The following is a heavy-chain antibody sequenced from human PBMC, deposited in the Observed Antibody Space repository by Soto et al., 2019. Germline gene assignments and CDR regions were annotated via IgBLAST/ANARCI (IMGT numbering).Heavy chain of an antibody. J-gene: IGHJ4*02. CDR1: GFSLSTNGVG. CDR2: IYWDDDK. D-gene: IGHD3-10*01. Sequence: QITLKESGPPLVKPTQTLTLACDFSGFSLSTNGVGVDWIRQPPGKALEWLALIYWDDDKRYSPSLKDRLSITKDTSKNQVVLTMTNLDPVDTATYYCAHSFQLHIFDFWGPGTLVTVSS. V-gene: IGHV2-5*02. CDR3: AHSFQLHIFDF.